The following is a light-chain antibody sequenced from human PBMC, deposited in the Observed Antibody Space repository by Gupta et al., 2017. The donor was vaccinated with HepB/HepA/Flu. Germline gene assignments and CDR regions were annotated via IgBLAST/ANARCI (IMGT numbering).Light chain of an antibody. V-gene: IGKV2-28*01. CDR1: QSLLHSNGYNY. J-gene: IGKJ2*01. CDR2: LGS. CDR3: MQALQTPST. Sequence: TPGEPASISCRSSQSLLHSNGYNYLDWYLQKPGQSPQLLIYLGSNRASGVPDRFSGSGSGTDFTLKISRVEAEDVGVYYCMQALQTPSTFGQGTKLEIK.